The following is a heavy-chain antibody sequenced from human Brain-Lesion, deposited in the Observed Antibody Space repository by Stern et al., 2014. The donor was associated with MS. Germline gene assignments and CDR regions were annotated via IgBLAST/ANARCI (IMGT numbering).Heavy chain of an antibody. J-gene: IGHJ5*01. CDR2: TCYRSKWYY. CDR3: AKGYNWFDS. Sequence: QLQLQESGPGLMKPSQTLALTCAISGDSVSSNSAAWNWIRQSPSRGLEWLGRTCYRSKWYYQYADSVKSRITINADTSTNQFSLQLNSVTPEDTAVYLCAKGYNWFDSWGQGTVVTVS. V-gene: IGHV6-1*01. CDR1: GDSVSSNSAA.